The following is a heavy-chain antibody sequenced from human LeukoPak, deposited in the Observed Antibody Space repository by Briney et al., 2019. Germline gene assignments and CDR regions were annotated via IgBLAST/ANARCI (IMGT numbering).Heavy chain of an antibody. D-gene: IGHD1-26*01. CDR2: IYSGGST. Sequence: GGSLRLSCAASGFTVSSNYMSWVRQAPGKGLEWVSVIYSGGSTYYADSVTGRFTISRDNSKNTLYLQMNSLRAEDTAVYYCALVGATRGFDYWGQGTLVTVSS. J-gene: IGHJ4*02. V-gene: IGHV3-53*01. CDR1: GFTVSSNY. CDR3: ALVGATRGFDY.